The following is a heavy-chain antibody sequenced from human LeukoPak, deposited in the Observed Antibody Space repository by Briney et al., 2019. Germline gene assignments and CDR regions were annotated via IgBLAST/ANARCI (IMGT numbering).Heavy chain of an antibody. CDR3: SRDFLPYYDILTGHIDY. Sequence: ASVKVSCKASGYTFTSYYMHWVRQAPGQGLEWMGLINPSGGSTSYAQKFQGRVTMTRDTSTSTVYMELSSLRSEDTAVYYCSRDFLPYYDILTGHIDYWGQGTLVTVSS. CDR1: GYTFTSYY. CDR2: INPSGGST. V-gene: IGHV1-46*01. J-gene: IGHJ4*02. D-gene: IGHD3-9*01.